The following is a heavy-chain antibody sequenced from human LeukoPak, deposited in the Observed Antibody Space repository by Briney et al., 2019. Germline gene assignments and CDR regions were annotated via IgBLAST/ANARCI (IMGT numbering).Heavy chain of an antibody. CDR2: ISYSGYT. D-gene: IGHD4-23*01. CDR1: GGSIRSYY. Sequence: PSETLSLTCTVSGGSIRSYYWNWIRQASGKGLEWVGFISYSGYTSYSPSLKSRVAISVDTAMSQFSLRLNSMTAADTAIYYCARGRNDNGGMFFDSWAQGNLVTVSS. V-gene: IGHV4-59*01. J-gene: IGHJ4*02. CDR3: ARGRNDNGGMFFDS.